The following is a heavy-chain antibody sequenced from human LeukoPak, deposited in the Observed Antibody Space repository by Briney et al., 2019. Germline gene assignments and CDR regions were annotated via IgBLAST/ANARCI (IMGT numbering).Heavy chain of an antibody. Sequence: SETLSLTCAVYGGSFSGSFSGYYWSWLRQPPGKGLEWIGEINHRGSTNYNPSLKSRVTISVDTSKNQFSLKLSSMTAADTAVYYCARGNLWDYRRYYYYMDVWGKGTTVTVSS. D-gene: IGHD4-11*01. CDR1: GGSFSGSFSGYY. CDR3: ARGNLWDYRRYYYYMDV. V-gene: IGHV4-34*01. J-gene: IGHJ6*03. CDR2: INHRGST.